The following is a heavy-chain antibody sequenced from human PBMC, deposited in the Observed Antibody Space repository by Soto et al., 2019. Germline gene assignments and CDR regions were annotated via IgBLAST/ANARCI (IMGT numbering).Heavy chain of an antibody. Sequence: QVQLVESGGGMVRPGGSLRLSCAASGFTLSDYFMAWVRQSPRQGLEWISSSSNSGGYITYADSVRGRFTISRDNAKSSLYLQMNSLIAEDSAVYYCARIQLAAYAFDIWGQGALVTVSS. D-gene: IGHD6-25*01. V-gene: IGHV3-11*06. CDR2: SSNSGGYI. J-gene: IGHJ3*02. CDR3: ARIQLAAYAFDI. CDR1: GFTLSDYF.